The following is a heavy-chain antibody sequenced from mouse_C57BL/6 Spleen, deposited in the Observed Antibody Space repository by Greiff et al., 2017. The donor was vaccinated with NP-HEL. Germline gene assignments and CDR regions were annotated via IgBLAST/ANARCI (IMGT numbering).Heavy chain of an antibody. CDR3: ARGGDY. CDR1: GYTFTSYW. J-gene: IGHJ4*01. V-gene: IGHV1-64*01. Sequence: QVQLQPPGAELVKPGASVKLSCKASGYTFTSYWMHWVKQRPGQGLEWIGMIHPNSGSNNYNEKFKSKATLTVDKSSRTAYMQLSSLTSEDSAVYYCARGGDYWGQGTSVTVSS. CDR2: IHPNSGSN.